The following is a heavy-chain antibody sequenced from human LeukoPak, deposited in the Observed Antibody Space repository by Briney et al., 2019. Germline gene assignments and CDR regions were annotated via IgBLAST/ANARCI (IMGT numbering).Heavy chain of an antibody. J-gene: IGHJ4*02. CDR1: GFTFSYYG. CDR2: IRYDGSNK. D-gene: IGHD6-13*01. Sequence: GGSLRLSCAASGFTFSYYGMHWVRQAPGKGLEWVAFIRYDGSNKYYADSVKGRFTVSRDIAKNTLFLQMNSLRAEDTAVYYCAVRYSGSWYLFDYWGQGTLVTVSS. CDR3: AVRYSGSWYLFDY. V-gene: IGHV3-30*02.